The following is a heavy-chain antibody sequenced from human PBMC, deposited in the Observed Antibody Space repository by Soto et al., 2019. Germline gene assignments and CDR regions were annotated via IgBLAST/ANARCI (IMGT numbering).Heavy chain of an antibody. D-gene: IGHD6-6*01. Sequence: PGGSLRLSCAASGFTFSSYGMHWVRQAPGKGLEWVAIISWDGNNKYYADSVRGRFTISRDTSKNTLFLQMNSLRAEDTAVYYCAKGGSSSARYFDRWGQGTLVTVAS. V-gene: IGHV3-30*18. J-gene: IGHJ5*02. CDR1: GFTFSSYG. CDR3: AKGGSSSARYFDR. CDR2: ISWDGNNK.